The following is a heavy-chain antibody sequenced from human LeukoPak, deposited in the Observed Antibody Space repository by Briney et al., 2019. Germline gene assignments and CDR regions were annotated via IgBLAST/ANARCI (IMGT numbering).Heavy chain of an antibody. Sequence: PGRSLTLSRAASAFTFSSYWMSWVRQAPGKGLEWVANIKPDGTEKYYVDSVKGRFTISRDNAKNSLYLQMNSLRAEDTAVYYCARDGFYCSGGSCYSDYWGQGTLVTVSS. D-gene: IGHD2-15*01. V-gene: IGHV3-7*01. J-gene: IGHJ4*02. CDR1: AFTFSSYW. CDR3: ARDGFYCSGGSCYSDY. CDR2: IKPDGTEK.